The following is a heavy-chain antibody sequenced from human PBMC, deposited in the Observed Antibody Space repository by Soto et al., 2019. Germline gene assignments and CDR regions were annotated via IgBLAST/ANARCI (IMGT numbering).Heavy chain of an antibody. CDR1: GFSLSTARMG. V-gene: IGHV2-26*01. CDR3: ARIPVDDSGFFSWFDS. J-gene: IGHJ5*01. Sequence: QVTLKESGPVLVKPTETLTLTCTVSGFSLSTARMGVIWIRQPPGKALEWLAHIFSNDEKSYSTSLKSRLTISKDTSKSQVVITMTNLDPVDTATYYCARIPVDDSGFFSWFDSWGQGTLVTVSS. CDR2: IFSNDEK. D-gene: IGHD3-22*01.